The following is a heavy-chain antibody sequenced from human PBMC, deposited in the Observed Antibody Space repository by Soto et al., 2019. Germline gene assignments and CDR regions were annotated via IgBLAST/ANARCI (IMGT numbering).Heavy chain of an antibody. V-gene: IGHV4-39*01. CDR1: GGSISSSSYY. Sequence: PSETLSLTCTVSGGSISSSSYYWGWIRQPPGKGLEWIGSIYYSGSTYYNPSLKSRVTISVDTSKNQFSLKLSSVTAADTAVYYCVRDYGDWYFDYRGQGTLVTVSS. CDR2: IYYSGST. J-gene: IGHJ4*02. D-gene: IGHD4-17*01. CDR3: VRDYGDWYFDY.